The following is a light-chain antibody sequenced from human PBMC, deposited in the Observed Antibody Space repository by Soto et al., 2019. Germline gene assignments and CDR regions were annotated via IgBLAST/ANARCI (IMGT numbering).Light chain of an antibody. V-gene: IGLV1-40*01. CDR1: GSNLGAGYD. CDR3: QSYDTSLSSPYV. CDR2: DNT. J-gene: IGLJ1*01. Sequence: QSVLTQPPSVSGAPGQAVSISCTGSGSNLGAGYDVNWYQQFPGTAPTLLISDNTNRPSGVPDRFSGSKSGTSASLAISGLQSDDEADYYCQSYDTSLSSPYVFGTGTKLTVL.